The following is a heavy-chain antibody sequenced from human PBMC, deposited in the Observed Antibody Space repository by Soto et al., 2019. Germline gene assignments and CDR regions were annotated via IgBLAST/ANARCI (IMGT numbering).Heavy chain of an antibody. J-gene: IGHJ4*02. CDR2: ISNDERNI. CDR3: ASLSAPDDF. CDR1: GLTLSHYW. V-gene: IGHV3-74*01. Sequence: EVLLVESGGGLVQPGGSMRLACAASGLTLSHYWMHWCRQVPGKGLVWVAEISNDERNIRTSYADSVKGRFTVSRDDAKNTLYLQMNSLRGDDTAVYYCASLSAPDDFWGQGAQFTVSS. D-gene: IGHD6-25*01.